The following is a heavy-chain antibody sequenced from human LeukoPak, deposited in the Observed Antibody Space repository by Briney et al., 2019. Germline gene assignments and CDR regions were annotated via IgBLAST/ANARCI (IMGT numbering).Heavy chain of an antibody. Sequence: SETLSLTCTVSGGSISSGGYCWSWIRQHPGKGLEWIGYIYYSGSTYYNPSLKSRVTISVDTSKNQFSLKLSSVTAADTAVYCCARAAYYYDSSGYCDYWGQGTLVTVSS. V-gene: IGHV4-31*03. J-gene: IGHJ4*02. D-gene: IGHD3-22*01. CDR2: IYYSGST. CDR3: ARAAYYYDSSGYCDY. CDR1: GGSISSGGYC.